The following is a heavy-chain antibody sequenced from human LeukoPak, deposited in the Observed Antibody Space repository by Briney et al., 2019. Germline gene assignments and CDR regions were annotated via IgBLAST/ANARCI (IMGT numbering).Heavy chain of an antibody. Sequence: ASVKVSCKASGGIFSSYAISWVRQAPGQGLEWMGRINPNSGGTNYAQKFQGRVTMTRDTSISTAYMELSRLRSDDTAVYYCASLGYCSSTSCQRDYYYYGMDVWGQGTTVTVSS. CDR1: GGIFSSYA. V-gene: IGHV1-2*06. D-gene: IGHD2-2*01. J-gene: IGHJ6*02. CDR3: ASLGYCSSTSCQRDYYYYGMDV. CDR2: INPNSGGT.